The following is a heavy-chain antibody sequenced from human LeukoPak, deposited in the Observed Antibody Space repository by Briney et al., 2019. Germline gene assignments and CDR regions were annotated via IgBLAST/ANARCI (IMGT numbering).Heavy chain of an antibody. V-gene: IGHV1-69*01. D-gene: IGHD1-7*01. CDR3: ARGLFSVELFDY. Sequence: SVKVSCKASGGTFSSYAISWVRQAPGQGLEWMGGIIPIFGTANYAQKFQGRVTITADESTSTAYMELSSLRSEDTAVYYCARGLFSVELFDYWGQETLVTVSS. CDR1: GGTFSSYA. CDR2: IIPIFGTA. J-gene: IGHJ4*02.